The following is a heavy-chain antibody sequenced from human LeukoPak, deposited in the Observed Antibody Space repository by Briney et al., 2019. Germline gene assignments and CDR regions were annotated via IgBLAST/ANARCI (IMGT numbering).Heavy chain of an antibody. V-gene: IGHV3-30*04. J-gene: IGHJ6*03. CDR3: AKRHYYYYMDV. CDR2: ISYDGSNK. Sequence: PGGSLRLSCAASGFTFSSYAMHWVRQAPGKGLEWVAVISYDGSNKYYADSVKGRFTISRDNSKNTLYLQMNSLRAEDTAVYYCAKRHYYYYMDVWDKGTTVTVSS. CDR1: GFTFSSYA.